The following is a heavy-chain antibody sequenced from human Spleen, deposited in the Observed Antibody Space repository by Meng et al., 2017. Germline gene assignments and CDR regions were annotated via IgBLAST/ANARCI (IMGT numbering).Heavy chain of an antibody. J-gene: IGHJ4*02. Sequence: ASVKVSCKASGYTFTGYYMHWVRQAPGQGLEWMGWINPNSGGTNYAQKFQGRVTMTRDTSISTAYMELSRLRSDDTAVYYCARDRSMFAAMAHYWGQGTVVTVSS. D-gene: IGHD5-18*01. CDR2: INPNSGGT. CDR1: GYTFTGYY. CDR3: ARDRSMFAAMAHY. V-gene: IGHV1-2*02.